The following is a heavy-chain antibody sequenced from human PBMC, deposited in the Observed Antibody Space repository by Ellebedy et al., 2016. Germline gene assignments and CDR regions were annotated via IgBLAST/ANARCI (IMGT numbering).Heavy chain of an antibody. CDR3: AKSPGYSSSWYWGFDY. Sequence: ASVKVSCKASGYTFTSYGISWVRQAPGQGLEWMGWISAYNGNTNYAQKLQGRVTMTTDTSTSTAYMELRSLRSDDTAVYYSAKSPGYSSSWYWGFDYWGQGTLVTVSS. V-gene: IGHV1-18*01. CDR1: GYTFTSYG. D-gene: IGHD6-13*01. J-gene: IGHJ4*02. CDR2: ISAYNGNT.